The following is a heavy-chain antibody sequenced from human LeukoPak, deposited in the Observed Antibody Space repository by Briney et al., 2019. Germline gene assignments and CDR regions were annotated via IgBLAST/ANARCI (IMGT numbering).Heavy chain of an antibody. V-gene: IGHV4-59*08. CDR3: ARPTYYYDSSDYSFDI. CDR2: IYYSGST. J-gene: IGHJ3*02. D-gene: IGHD3-22*01. CDR1: GGSISSYY. Sequence: PLETLSLTCTVSGGSISSYYWSWIRQPPGKGLEWIGYIYYSGSTNYNPSLKSRVTISVDTSKNQFSLKLSSVTAADTAVYYCARPTYYYDSSDYSFDIWGQGTLVTVSS.